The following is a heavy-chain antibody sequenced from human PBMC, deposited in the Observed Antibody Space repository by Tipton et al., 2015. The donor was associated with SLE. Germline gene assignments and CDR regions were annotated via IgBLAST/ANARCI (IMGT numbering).Heavy chain of an antibody. CDR1: GFTFTNYW. CDR3: ARSLGRFGELFGAFDI. J-gene: IGHJ3*02. D-gene: IGHD3-10*01. CDR2: ISYDGSNK. Sequence: SLRLSCAASGFTFTNYWMDWVRQAPGKGLEWVAVISYDGSNKYYADSVKGRFTISRDNSKNTLYLQMNSLRAEDTAVYYCARSLGRFGELFGAFDIWGQGTMVTVSS. V-gene: IGHV3-30-3*01.